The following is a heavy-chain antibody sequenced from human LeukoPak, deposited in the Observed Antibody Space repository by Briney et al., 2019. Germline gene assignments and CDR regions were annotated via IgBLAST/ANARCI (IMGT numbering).Heavy chain of an antibody. Sequence: ASVKVSCKACGYTFTGYYMHWVRQAPGQGLEWMGRINPNSGGTNYAQKFQGRVTMTRDTSISTAYMELSRLRSDDTAVYYCARHPLGYCSSTSCYAWENWGQGTLVTVSS. CDR3: ARHPLGYCSSTSCYAWEN. D-gene: IGHD2-2*01. V-gene: IGHV1-2*06. CDR1: GYTFTGYY. J-gene: IGHJ4*02. CDR2: INPNSGGT.